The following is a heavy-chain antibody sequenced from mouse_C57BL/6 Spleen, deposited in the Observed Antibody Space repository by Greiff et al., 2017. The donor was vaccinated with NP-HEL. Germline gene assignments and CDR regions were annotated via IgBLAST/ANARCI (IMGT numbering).Heavy chain of an antibody. J-gene: IGHJ1*03. V-gene: IGHV1-50*01. CDR3: ARNYSNYYWYFDV. CDR1: GYTFTSYW. Sequence: QVQLQQSGAELVKPGASVKLSCKASGYTFTSYWMQWVKPRPGQGLEWIGEIDPSDSYTNYNQKFKGKATLTVDTSYSTAYMQLSSPTSEDSAVYYCARNYSNYYWYFDVWGTGTTVTVSS. D-gene: IGHD2-5*01. CDR2: IDPSDSYT.